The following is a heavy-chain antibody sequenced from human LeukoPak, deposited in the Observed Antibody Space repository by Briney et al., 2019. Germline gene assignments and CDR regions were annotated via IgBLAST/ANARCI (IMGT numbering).Heavy chain of an antibody. V-gene: IGHV3-23*01. D-gene: IGHD4-11*01. Sequence: GGSLRLSCAASGFTFSSYAMSWVRQAPGKGLEWVSAISGSGGSTYYADSVKGRFTISRDNSKNTLYLQMNSLRAEDTAVYYCANRLQYRNYFDYWGQGTLVTVSS. J-gene: IGHJ4*02. CDR2: ISGSGGST. CDR1: GFTFSSYA. CDR3: ANRLQYRNYFDY.